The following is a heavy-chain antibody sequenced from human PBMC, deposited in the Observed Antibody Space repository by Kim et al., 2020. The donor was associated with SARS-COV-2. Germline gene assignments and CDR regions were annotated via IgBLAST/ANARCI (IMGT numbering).Heavy chain of an antibody. D-gene: IGHD3-3*01. CDR3: ATSPILYYDFWSGPTDY. CDR1: GFTFSSYG. J-gene: IGHJ4*02. CDR2: ISYDGSNN. V-gene: IGHV3-30*03. Sequence: GGSLRLSCAASGFTFSSYGMHWVRQAPGKGLEWVAVISYDGSNNYYADSVKGRFTISRDNSKNTLYLQMNSLRAEDTAVYYCATSPILYYDFWSGPTDYWGQGTLVSVSS.